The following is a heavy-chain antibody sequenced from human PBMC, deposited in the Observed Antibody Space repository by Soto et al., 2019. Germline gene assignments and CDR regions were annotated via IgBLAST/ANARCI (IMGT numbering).Heavy chain of an antibody. J-gene: IGHJ3*02. CDR1: GFTFDDNG. V-gene: IGHV3-9*01. CDR3: VRRIRAQWAFDI. D-gene: IGHD6-19*01. CDR2: ISWNSGTM. Sequence: EVQLVESGGGLVQPGRSLRLSCTASGFTFDDNGMHWVRQAPGKGLEWVSGISWNSGTMVYADSVKGRFTISRDNAKNPLDLAMDSPGSEDPGFYYCVRRIRAQWAFDIWGQGTMVTVSS.